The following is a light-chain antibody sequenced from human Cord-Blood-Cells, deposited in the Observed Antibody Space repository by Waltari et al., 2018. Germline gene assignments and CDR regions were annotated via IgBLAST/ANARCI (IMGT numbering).Light chain of an antibody. CDR2: GAS. CDR3: EQYNMWVAGT. V-gene: IGKV3-15*01. Sequence: EIVMTQSPATLSVSPGERATLSCRASQGVSSNLAWYQQKPGQAPRLLIYGASTRATGIPARFSGSASGIEMSVTISRLKSEDFAVDYGEQYNMWVAGTFGGAPTVE. CDR1: QGVSSN. J-gene: IGKJ4*02.